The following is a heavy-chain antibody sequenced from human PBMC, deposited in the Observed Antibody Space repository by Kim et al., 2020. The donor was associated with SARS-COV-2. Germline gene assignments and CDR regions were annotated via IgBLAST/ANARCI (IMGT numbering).Heavy chain of an antibody. D-gene: IGHD1-7*01. Sequence: GGSLRLSCAASGFTFGDYAMHWVRQAPGKGLEWVSGISWNSGSIGYADSVKGRFTISRDNAKNSLYLQMNSLRAEDTALYYCAKDRPNWNSREFDYWGQGTLVTVSS. V-gene: IGHV3-9*01. J-gene: IGHJ4*02. CDR3: AKDRPNWNSREFDY. CDR1: GFTFGDYA. CDR2: ISWNSGSI.